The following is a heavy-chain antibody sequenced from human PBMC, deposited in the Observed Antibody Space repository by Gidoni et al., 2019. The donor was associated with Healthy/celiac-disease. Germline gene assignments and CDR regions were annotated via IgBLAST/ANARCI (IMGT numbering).Heavy chain of an antibody. CDR3: AKDGDYDFWSGYYRGWYFDL. J-gene: IGHJ2*01. Sequence: EVQLVESGGGLVQPGRSLRLSCSASGFPFADYAMPWVRQAPGKGLEWGSGISWNSGSIGYADSVKGRFTISRDNAKNSLYLQMNSLRAEDTALYYCAKDGDYDFWSGYYRGWYFDLWGRGTLVTVSS. D-gene: IGHD3-3*01. CDR2: ISWNSGSI. CDR1: GFPFADYA. V-gene: IGHV3-9*01.